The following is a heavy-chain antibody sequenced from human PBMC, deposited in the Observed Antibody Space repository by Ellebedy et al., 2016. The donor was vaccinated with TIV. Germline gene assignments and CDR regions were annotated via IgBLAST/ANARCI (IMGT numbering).Heavy chain of an antibody. CDR3: ARDSDYGGVTNHWYFNL. CDR2: VSPYNGNT. J-gene: IGHJ2*01. V-gene: IGHV1-18*01. CDR1: GYTFTNFG. D-gene: IGHD4-23*01. Sequence: ASVKVSXXASGYTFTNFGISWVRQAPGQGLEWMGWVSPYNGNTNYAQKFQARVTMTTDTSTCTAYMELRSLRSDDTALYFCARDSDYGGVTNHWYFNLWGRGTLVTVSS.